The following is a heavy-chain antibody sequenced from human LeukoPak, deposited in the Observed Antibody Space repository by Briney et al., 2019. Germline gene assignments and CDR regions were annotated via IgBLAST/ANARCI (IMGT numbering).Heavy chain of an antibody. J-gene: IGHJ4*02. Sequence: ASVKVSCKVSGYTLTELSMHWVRQAPGKGLEWMGGFDPEDGETIYAQKFQGRVTMTEDTSTDTAYMELSSLRSEDTAVYYCARGTYYDFWSGYLPFDYWGQGTLVTVSS. D-gene: IGHD3-3*01. CDR3: ARGTYYDFWSGYLPFDY. V-gene: IGHV1-24*01. CDR2: FDPEDGET. CDR1: GYTLTELS.